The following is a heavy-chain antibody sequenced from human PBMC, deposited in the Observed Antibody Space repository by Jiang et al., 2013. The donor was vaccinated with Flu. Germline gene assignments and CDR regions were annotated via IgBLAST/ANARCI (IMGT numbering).Heavy chain of an antibody. CDR2: IRSKANNYAT. J-gene: IGHJ6*02. CDR1: EFTFSGST. D-gene: IGHD6-19*01. CDR3: TASSVAGDYYYFYGMDV. V-gene: IGHV3-73*02. Sequence: VQLVESGGGLIQPGGSLKLSCAASEFTFSGSTMHWVRQASGKGLEWVGRIRSKANNYATAYAASVKGRFTISRDDLKNTAYLQMNSLKTEDTAVYYCTASSVAGDYYYFYGMDVWGQGTTVTVSS.